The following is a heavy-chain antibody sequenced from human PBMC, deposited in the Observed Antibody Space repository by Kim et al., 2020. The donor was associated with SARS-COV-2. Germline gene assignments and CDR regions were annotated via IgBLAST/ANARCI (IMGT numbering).Heavy chain of an antibody. CDR1: GFTVSSNY. CDR2: IYSGDKT. J-gene: IGHJ4*02. V-gene: IGHV3-66*01. D-gene: IGHD6-13*01. CDR3: ATNLAAAGVV. Sequence: GGSLRLSCAASGFTVSSNYMSWIRQAPGKGLEWLSVIYSGDKTYYVESVKGRLTISRDNSKNTLYLQMSSLRVEDTAVYYCATNLAAAGVVWGQGTLVTV.